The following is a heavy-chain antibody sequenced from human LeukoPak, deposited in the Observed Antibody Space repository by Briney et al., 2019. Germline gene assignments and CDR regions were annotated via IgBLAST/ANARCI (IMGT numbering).Heavy chain of an antibody. J-gene: IGHJ5*02. CDR3: AKDGGYYDSSGYFNGFDP. D-gene: IGHD3-22*01. Sequence: GGSLRLSCAASGFTFSSYAMSWVRQAPGKGLEWVSVISGSGDTTNYADSVKGRFTISRDNSKNTLYLQMNSLRAEDTAVYYCAKDGGYYDSSGYFNGFDPWGQGTLVTVSS. V-gene: IGHV3-23*01. CDR2: ISGSGDTT. CDR1: GFTFSSYA.